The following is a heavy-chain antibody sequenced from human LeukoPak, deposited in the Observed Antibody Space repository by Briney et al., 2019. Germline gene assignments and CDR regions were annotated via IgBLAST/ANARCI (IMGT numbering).Heavy chain of an antibody. D-gene: IGHD3-9*01. J-gene: IGHJ4*02. CDR3: AADVVFDDILTGYYLPNLDY. CDR1: GFTFSSSA. CDR2: IVVGSGNT. Sequence: GASVKVSCKASGFTFSSSAMQWVRQARGQRLEWIGWIVVGSGNTNYAQKFQERVTITRDMSTSTAYMELSSLRSEDTAVYYCAADVVFDDILTGYYLPNLDYWGQGTLVTVSS. V-gene: IGHV1-58*02.